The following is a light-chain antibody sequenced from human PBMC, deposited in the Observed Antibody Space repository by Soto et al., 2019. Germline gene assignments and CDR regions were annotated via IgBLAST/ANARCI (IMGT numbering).Light chain of an antibody. Sequence: QLVLTQSPSASASPGASVKLTCTLSSGYSTYTIAWHQQHPGKGPRYLMRLKNDGSHTKGDGIPDRFSGSSFGAERYLTISSLQSEDEADYYCQTWDTGIQVFGAGTKVTVL. V-gene: IGLV4-69*01. CDR3: QTWDTGIQV. CDR1: SGYSTYT. J-gene: IGLJ2*01. CDR2: LKNDGSH.